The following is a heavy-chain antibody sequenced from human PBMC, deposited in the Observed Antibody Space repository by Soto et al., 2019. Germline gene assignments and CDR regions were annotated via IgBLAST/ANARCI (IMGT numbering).Heavy chain of an antibody. D-gene: IGHD3-3*01. Sequence: ASVKVSCKASGYTFTSYDINWVRQATGQGLEWMGWMNPNSGNTGYAQKFQGRVTMTRNTSISTAYMELSSLRSEDTAVYYCARSPRFLEWQSSGFDPWGQGTLVTVSS. CDR2: MNPNSGNT. CDR3: ARSPRFLEWQSSGFDP. V-gene: IGHV1-8*01. CDR1: GYTFTSYD. J-gene: IGHJ5*02.